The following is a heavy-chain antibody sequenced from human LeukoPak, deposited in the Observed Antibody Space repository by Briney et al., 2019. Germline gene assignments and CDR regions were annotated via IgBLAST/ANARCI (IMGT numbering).Heavy chain of an antibody. J-gene: IGHJ5*01. CDR1: GFTFSIYA. D-gene: IGHD4-17*01. Sequence: GGSLRLSCAASGFTFSIYAMSWVRQAPGKGLGWVSAISGNGGSTYYTDSVKGRFTISRDNSRNTLYVQMTRLTAEDTAVYYCAKYRDVTSKGSGLGSLGQGTLVTVSS. CDR3: AKYRDVTSKGSGLGS. V-gene: IGHV3-23*01. CDR2: ISGNGGST.